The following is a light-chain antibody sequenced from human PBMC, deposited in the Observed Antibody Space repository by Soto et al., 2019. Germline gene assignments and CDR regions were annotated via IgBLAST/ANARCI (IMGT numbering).Light chain of an antibody. CDR2: ENN. CDR3: GPWDSSLSGRFV. Sequence: QSVLTQPASVSAAPGQKVTILCSGSSSNIGRNYVSWYQQLPGTAPKLLIYENNKRPSGIPDRVSGSKSGTSATLGITALQTGDEADYYCGPWDSSLSGRFVFGAGTKVTVL. CDR1: SSNIGRNY. J-gene: IGLJ1*01. V-gene: IGLV1-51*02.